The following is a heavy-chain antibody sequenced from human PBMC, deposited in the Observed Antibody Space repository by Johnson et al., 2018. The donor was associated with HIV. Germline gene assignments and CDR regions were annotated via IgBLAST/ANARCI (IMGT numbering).Heavy chain of an antibody. V-gene: IGHV3-9*01. D-gene: IGHD7-27*01. CDR2: ISWNSGSI. Sequence: QLVESGGGLVKPGGSLRLSCAASGFTFDDYGLSWVRQAPGKGLEWVSGISWNSGSIGYADSVKGRFTISRDNAKNSLYLQMNSLRAEDTALYYCANLFRGDWGFDAFDIWGQGTMVTVSS. CDR1: GFTFDDYG. CDR3: ANLFRGDWGFDAFDI. J-gene: IGHJ3*02.